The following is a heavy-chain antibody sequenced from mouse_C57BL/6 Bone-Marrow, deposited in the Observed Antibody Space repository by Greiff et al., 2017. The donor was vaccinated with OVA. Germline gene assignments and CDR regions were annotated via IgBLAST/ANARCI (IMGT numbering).Heavy chain of an antibody. Sequence: EVQLQQSGTVLARPGASVKMSCKTSGYTFTSYWMHWVKQRPGQGLEWIGAISPGNSDTSSTQKFKGKAKLTAVTTASTAYMELSSLTNEDAAGYYCTRDGDYGSKYYFDYWGQGTTLTVSS. CDR1: GYTFTSYW. CDR3: TRDGDYGSKYYFDY. CDR2: ISPGNSDT. V-gene: IGHV1-5*01. J-gene: IGHJ2*01. D-gene: IGHD1-1*01.